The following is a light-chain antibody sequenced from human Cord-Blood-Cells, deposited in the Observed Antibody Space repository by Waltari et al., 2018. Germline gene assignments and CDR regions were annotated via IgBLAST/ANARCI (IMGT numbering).Light chain of an antibody. Sequence: QSVLTQPPSVSGAPGQRVTISCTGSSSNIGAGYAVHWYQQLPGTAPKLMIYDVSNRPTGVSNRCSGSKSGNTASLTISGLQAEDEADYYCSSYTSSSTRVFGGGTKLTVL. CDR3: SSYTSSSTRV. CDR2: DVS. J-gene: IGLJ2*01. CDR1: SSNIGAGYA. V-gene: IGLV1-40*01.